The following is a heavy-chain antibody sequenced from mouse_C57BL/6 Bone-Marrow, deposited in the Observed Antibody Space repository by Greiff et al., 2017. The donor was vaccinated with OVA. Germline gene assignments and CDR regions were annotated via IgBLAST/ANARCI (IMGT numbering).Heavy chain of an antibody. CDR2: ISSGSSTI. V-gene: IGHV5-17*01. CDR3: ARERTGFIDY. D-gene: IGHD4-1*01. Sequence: EVKLVESGGGLVKPGGSLKLSCAASGFTFSDYGMHWVRQAPEKGLEWVAYISSGSSTIYYADTVKGRFTISRDNAKNTLFLQMTSLRSEDTAMYYCARERTGFIDYWGQGTTLTVSS. J-gene: IGHJ2*01. CDR1: GFTFSDYG.